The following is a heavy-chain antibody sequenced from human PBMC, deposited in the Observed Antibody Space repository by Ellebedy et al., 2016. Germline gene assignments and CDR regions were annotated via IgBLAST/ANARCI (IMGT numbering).Heavy chain of an antibody. D-gene: IGHD3-16*01. Sequence: SETLSLTXTVSGGSISSSSYYWGWIRQPPGKGLEWIGSIYYSGSTYYNPSLKSRVTISVDTSKNQFSLKLSSVTAADTAVYYCAGEYDYVRSGLGPVGDYWGQGTLVTVPS. CDR2: IYYSGST. CDR3: AGEYDYVRSGLGPVGDY. V-gene: IGHV4-39*07. J-gene: IGHJ4*02. CDR1: GGSISSSSYY.